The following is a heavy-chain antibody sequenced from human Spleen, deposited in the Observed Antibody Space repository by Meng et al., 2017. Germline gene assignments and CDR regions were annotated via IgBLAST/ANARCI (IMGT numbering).Heavy chain of an antibody. J-gene: IGHJ4*02. Sequence: QRPPTTGGEGLLKASELSSLTGVVSGASLSDNCWSWVRQPPGKGLEWIGEINHSGRTNYNPSLESRDSISVETSKNNLSLKLSSVTAADSAVYYCARGTTTMAHDFDYWGQGTLVTVSS. CDR2: INHSGRT. V-gene: IGHV4-34*01. CDR3: ARGTTTMAHDFDY. D-gene: IGHD4-11*01. CDR1: GASLSDNC.